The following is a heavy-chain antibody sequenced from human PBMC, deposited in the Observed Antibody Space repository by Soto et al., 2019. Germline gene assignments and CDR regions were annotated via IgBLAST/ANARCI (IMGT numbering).Heavy chain of an antibody. J-gene: IGHJ4*02. V-gene: IGHV4-39*01. CDR2: IYYSGST. CDR3: ARQGRYSSSFTDY. CDR1: GGSISSSSYC. D-gene: IGHD6-13*01. Sequence: PSETLSLTCTVSGGSISSSSYCWGWIRQPPGKGLEWIGSIYYSGSTYYNPSLKSRVTISVDTSKNQFSLKLSSVTAADTAVYYCARQGRYSSSFTDYWGQGTLVTVSS.